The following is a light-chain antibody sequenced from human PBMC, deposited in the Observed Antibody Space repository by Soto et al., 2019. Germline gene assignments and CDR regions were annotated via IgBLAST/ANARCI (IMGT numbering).Light chain of an antibody. Sequence: IVLTQSPATLSSSPGERATLSCRASQSISSDLAWFQKKPGQAPRLLIHGASNRAPGIPARFSGSGSGTDFTLIISSLEPEDFAVYYCQQRSNGITFGQGTRLEIK. V-gene: IGKV3-11*01. CDR2: GAS. CDR3: QQRSNGIT. J-gene: IGKJ5*01. CDR1: QSISSD.